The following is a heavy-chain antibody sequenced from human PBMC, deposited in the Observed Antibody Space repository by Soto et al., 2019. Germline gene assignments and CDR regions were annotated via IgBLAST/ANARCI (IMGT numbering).Heavy chain of an antibody. J-gene: IGHJ4*02. V-gene: IGHV3-23*01. D-gene: IGHD3-3*01. CDR2: ISGSGGST. CDR3: AKDHIPDFWSGYYIDY. Sequence: EVQLLESGGGLVQPGGSLRLSCAASGFTFSSYAMSWVRQAPGKGLEWVSAISGSGGSTYYADYVKGRFTISRDNSKNTLYLQMNSLRAEDTAVYYCAKDHIPDFWSGYYIDYWGQGTLVTVSS. CDR1: GFTFSSYA.